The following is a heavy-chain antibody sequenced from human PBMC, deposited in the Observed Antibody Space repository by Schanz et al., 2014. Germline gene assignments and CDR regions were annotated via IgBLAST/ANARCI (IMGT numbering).Heavy chain of an antibody. J-gene: IGHJ3*02. V-gene: IGHV3-33*01. CDR1: GFTFSNFP. CDR2: MWYDESNE. D-gene: IGHD2-8*02. CDR3: ARKMNLGSCRDAVDI. Sequence: SCVASGFTFSNFPLHLVRQAPGRGLEWMAAMWYDESNEYYSEYVKGRFSISRDNSKNTLFLQMKSWRDEDTATYHGARKMNLGSCRDAVDICGKGTKGTGSS.